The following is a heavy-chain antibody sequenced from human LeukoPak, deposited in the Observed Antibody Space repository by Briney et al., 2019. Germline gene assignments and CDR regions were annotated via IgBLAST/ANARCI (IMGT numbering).Heavy chain of an antibody. CDR1: GGSISMYY. V-gene: IGHV4-59*01. CDR2: IYYGGST. J-gene: IGHJ4*02. D-gene: IGHD4-23*01. Sequence: PSETLSLTCTVSGGSISMYYWSWIRQPPGKGREWVGYIYYGGSTNYNPSLKSRVTISVDTSKNQFYLKLSSVTAADTAVYYCARGWDVTLLLGWGQGTLVTVSS. CDR3: ARGWDVTLLLG.